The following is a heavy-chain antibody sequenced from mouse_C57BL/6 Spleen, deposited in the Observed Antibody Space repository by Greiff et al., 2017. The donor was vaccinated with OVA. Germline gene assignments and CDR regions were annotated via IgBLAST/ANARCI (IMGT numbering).Heavy chain of an antibody. CDR2: ISPSDSET. V-gene: IGHV1-61*01. CDR3: VPWDGAMDY. J-gene: IGHJ4*01. Sequence: QVQLQQPGAELVRPGSSVKLSCKASGYTFPSYWMDWVKQRPGQGLEWIGNISPSDSETHYNQKFKDKATLTVDKSSSTAYMQLSSLTSEDSAVYYCVPWDGAMDYWGQGTSVTVSS. CDR1: GYTFPSYW. D-gene: IGHD4-1*01.